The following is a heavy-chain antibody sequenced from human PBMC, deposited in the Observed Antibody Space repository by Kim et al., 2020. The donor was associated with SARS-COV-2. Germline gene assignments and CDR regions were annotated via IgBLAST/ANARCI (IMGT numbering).Heavy chain of an antibody. CDR3: ARMGVGDSSSTSCQQAFD. Sequence: SESLSLTCTVSGGSISSYYLSWIRQPPGKGLEWIGSIYYSGSTNYNPYSKSRVIITVDTTTNQSLLMQITVIAADTAAFYCARMGVGDSSSTSCQQAFD. CDR1: GGSISSYY. CDR2: IYYSGST. D-gene: IGHD2-2*03. V-gene: IGHV4-59*01. J-gene: IGHJ4*01.